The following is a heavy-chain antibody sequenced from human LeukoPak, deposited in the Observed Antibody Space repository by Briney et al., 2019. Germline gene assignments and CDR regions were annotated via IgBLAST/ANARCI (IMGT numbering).Heavy chain of an antibody. Sequence: SETLSLTCTVSGGSISSYYWSWIRQPPGKGLEWIGYIYYSGSTNYNPSLKSRVTISVDTSKNQFSLKLSSVTPADTAVYYCARGGPYCSGGGCYSRTSNWFDPWGQGTLVTVSS. V-gene: IGHV4-59*01. CDR1: GGSISSYY. D-gene: IGHD2-15*01. J-gene: IGHJ5*02. CDR2: IYYSGST. CDR3: ARGGPYCSGGGCYSRTSNWFDP.